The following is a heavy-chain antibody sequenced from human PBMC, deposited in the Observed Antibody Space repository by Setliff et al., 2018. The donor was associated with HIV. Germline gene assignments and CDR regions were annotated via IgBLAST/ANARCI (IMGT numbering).Heavy chain of an antibody. V-gene: IGHV4-59*11. CDR3: ARMVIQFGDYHFDD. D-gene: IGHD3-10*01. J-gene: IGHJ4*02. CDR1: GGSISSHF. Sequence: SETLSLTCTVSGGSISSHFWSWIRQPPGKGLEWIGFIYYSGTTNYNPSLKSRVTMSLDTSKNQFSLEVNSLSSADTAVYYCARMVIQFGDYHFDDWGQGALVTVSS. CDR2: IYYSGTT.